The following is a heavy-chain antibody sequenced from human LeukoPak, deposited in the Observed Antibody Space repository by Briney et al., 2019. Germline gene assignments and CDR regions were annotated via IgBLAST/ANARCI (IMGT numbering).Heavy chain of an antibody. D-gene: IGHD4-23*01. J-gene: IGHJ4*02. CDR1: GLRFSDYY. Sequence: GGFLRLSCAASGLRFSDYYVSWIRQAPGKGLQWVSYISSGGDVMHYADSVKGRFTISRDNSKNTLYLQMNSLRAEDTAVYYCAKDWGETTVAPDCWGQGTLVTVSS. CDR3: AKDWGETTVAPDC. V-gene: IGHV3-11*04. CDR2: ISSGGDVM.